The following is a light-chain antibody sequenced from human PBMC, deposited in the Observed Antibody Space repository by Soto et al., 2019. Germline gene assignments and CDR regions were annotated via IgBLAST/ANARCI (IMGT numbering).Light chain of an antibody. CDR3: LQLYNYPRT. CDR1: QGIRND. V-gene: IGKV1-6*01. J-gene: IGKJ4*01. Sequence: AIQMTQSPSSLSASVGDRVTITCRASQGIRNDLGWYQQKPGKAPKFLIYAASSLQTGVPLRFSSSGSGTDFTLTISSLQPEDFATYYCLQLYNYPRTFGGATKVDIK. CDR2: AAS.